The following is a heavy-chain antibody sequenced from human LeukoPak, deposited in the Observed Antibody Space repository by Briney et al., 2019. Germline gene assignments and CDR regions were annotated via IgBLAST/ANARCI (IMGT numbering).Heavy chain of an antibody. CDR2: ISYDGSNK. CDR3: ANLGHSGHDDKGSDY. D-gene: IGHD5-12*01. CDR1: GFTFSSYG. J-gene: IGHJ4*02. V-gene: IGHV3-30*18. Sequence: SGGSLRLSCAASGFTFSSYGMHWVRQAPGKGLEWVAVISYDGSNKYYADSVKGRFTISRDNSKNTLYLQMNSLGAEDTAVYYCANLGHSGHDDKGSDYWGQGTLVTVSS.